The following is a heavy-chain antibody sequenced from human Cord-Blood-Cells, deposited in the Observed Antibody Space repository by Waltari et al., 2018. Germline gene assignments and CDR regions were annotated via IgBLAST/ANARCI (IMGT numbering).Heavy chain of an antibody. CDR2: IYYSGST. D-gene: IGHD6-13*01. Sequence: QVQLQESGPGLVKPSETLSLTCTVSGGSISSYYWSWIRQPPGKGLEWIGYIYYSGSTNYNPSLKSRVTISVDTSKNQFSLKLSSVTAADTAVYYCARSGPYSSSWYAFDIWGQGTMVTVSS. CDR3: ARSGPYSSSWYAFDI. J-gene: IGHJ3*02. CDR1: GGSISSYY. V-gene: IGHV4-59*01.